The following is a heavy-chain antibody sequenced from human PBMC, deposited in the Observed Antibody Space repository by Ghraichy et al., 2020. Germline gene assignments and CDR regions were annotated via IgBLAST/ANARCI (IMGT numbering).Heavy chain of an antibody. CDR2: IYHSGST. J-gene: IGHJ4*02. V-gene: IGHV4-4*02. D-gene: IGHD3-22*01. CDR3: ARALGYYDSSGYLG. Sequence: SETLSLTCAVSGGSISSSNWWSWVRQPPGKGLEWIGEIYHSGSTNYNPSLKSRVTISVDKSKNQFSLKLSSVTAADTAVYYCARALGYYDSSGYLGWGQGTLVTVSS. CDR1: GGSISSSNW.